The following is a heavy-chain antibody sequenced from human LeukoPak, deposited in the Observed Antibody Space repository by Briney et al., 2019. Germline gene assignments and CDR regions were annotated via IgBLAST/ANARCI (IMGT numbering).Heavy chain of an antibody. J-gene: IGHJ4*02. CDR1: GFIFSDYY. Sequence: GGSLRLSCGASGFIFSDYYMSWIRQAPGKGLEWISYISSSGTPKYYADSVKGRFTISGDNAKKSLFLQMNSLRDEDTAVYYCVRDDGHHWFDFWGQGALVTVSS. CDR2: ISSSGTPK. CDR3: VRDDGHHWFDF. D-gene: IGHD1-1*01. V-gene: IGHV3-11*01.